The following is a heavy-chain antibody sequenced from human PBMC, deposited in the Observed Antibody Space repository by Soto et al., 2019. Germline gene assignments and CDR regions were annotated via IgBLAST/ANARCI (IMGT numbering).Heavy chain of an antibody. J-gene: IGHJ4*02. D-gene: IGHD5-12*01. CDR2: IYPGDSDT. V-gene: IGHV5-51*01. CDR1: GYSFTSYW. CDR3: ARGRPYSGYDLDRAAFDY. Sequence: PGEALKISCKGSGYSFTSYWIGWVRQMPGKGLEWMGIIYPGDSDTRYSPSFQGQVTISADKSTSTAYLQWSSLKASDTAMYYCARGRPYSGYDLDRAAFDYWGQGTLVTVSS.